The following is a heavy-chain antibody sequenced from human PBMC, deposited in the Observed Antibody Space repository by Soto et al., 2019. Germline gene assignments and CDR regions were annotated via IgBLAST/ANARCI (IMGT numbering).Heavy chain of an antibody. Sequence: QVQLVQSGAEVKKPGSSVKVSCKASGGTFGSYAISWVRQAPGQGLEWMGGIIPIPGTANYAQEFQGRVTIAADKSTSTAYMELSSLRSEDTAVYYCARSQGSSTSLEIYYYYYYGMDVWGQGTTVTVSS. D-gene: IGHD2-2*01. V-gene: IGHV1-69*06. CDR2: IIPIPGTA. CDR1: GGTFGSYA. CDR3: ARSQGSSTSLEIYYYYYYGMDV. J-gene: IGHJ6*02.